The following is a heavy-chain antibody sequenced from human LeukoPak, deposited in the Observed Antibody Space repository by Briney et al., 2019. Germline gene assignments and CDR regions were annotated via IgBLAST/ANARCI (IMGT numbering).Heavy chain of an antibody. J-gene: IGHJ4*02. CDR2: IYYSGST. Sequence: SETLSLTCTVSGGSISSYYWSWIRQPPGKGLEWIGYIYYSGSTNYNPSLKSRVTISVDTSKNQFSLKLSSVTAADTAVYYCARARGEDYYYDSSGYYYLSYYFDYWGRGTLVTVSS. D-gene: IGHD3-22*01. CDR3: ARARGEDYYYDSSGYYYLSYYFDY. CDR1: GGSISSYY. V-gene: IGHV4-59*01.